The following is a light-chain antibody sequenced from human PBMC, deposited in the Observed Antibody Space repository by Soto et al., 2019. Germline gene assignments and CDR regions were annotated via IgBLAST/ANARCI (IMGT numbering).Light chain of an antibody. J-gene: IGLJ1*01. Sequence: QSALTQPASVSGSPGQSITISCTGTSTDVGDSNHVSWYQHHPGKAPKLIIYEVSYRPSGVSNRFSGSKSAYTASLTISGLQAEDEADYYCNAQTTSGIRVFGTGTK. CDR3: NAQTTSGIRV. CDR2: EVS. CDR1: STDVGDSNH. V-gene: IGLV2-14*01.